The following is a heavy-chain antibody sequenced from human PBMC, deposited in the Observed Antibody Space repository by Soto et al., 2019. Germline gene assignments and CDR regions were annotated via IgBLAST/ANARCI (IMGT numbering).Heavy chain of an antibody. V-gene: IGHV3-23*01. J-gene: IGHJ4*02. Sequence: GGSLRLSCAASGFTFNNYAMGWVRQAPGKGLEWVSAITDSGSDTYYLDSVKGRFTISRDNSKNTLYLQMNSLTAEDMAIYYCAKLGSSSWSPHYYFDYWGQGTLVTVSS. D-gene: IGHD2-2*01. CDR1: GFTFNNYA. CDR2: ITDSGSDT. CDR3: AKLGSSSWSPHYYFDY.